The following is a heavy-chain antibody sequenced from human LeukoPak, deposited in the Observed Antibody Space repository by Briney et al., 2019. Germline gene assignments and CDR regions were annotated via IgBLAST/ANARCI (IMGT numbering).Heavy chain of an antibody. J-gene: IGHJ4*02. CDR2: ISSSSSYI. D-gene: IGHD3-10*01. V-gene: IGHV3-21*01. CDR3: ARDASGVY. Sequence: GGSLRLSCAASGFTFSSYSMNWVRQAPGKGLEWVSSISSSSSYIYYEDSVKGRFTISRDNAKNSLYLQMNSLRAEDTAVYYCARDASGVYWGQGTLVTVSS. CDR1: GFTFSSYS.